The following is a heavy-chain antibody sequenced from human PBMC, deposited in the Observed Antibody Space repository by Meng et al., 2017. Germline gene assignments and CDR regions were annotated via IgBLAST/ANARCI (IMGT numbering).Heavy chain of an antibody. CDR1: GFTVSSNY. CDR3: ARAVTRYYFDY. V-gene: IGHV3-53*02. CDR2: IYSGGST. J-gene: IGHJ4*02. Sequence: LVETGGGLIQPGGSLRLSCAASGFTVSSNYMSWVRQAPGKGLEWVSVIYSGGSTYYADSVKGRFTISRDNSKNTLYLQMNSLRAEDTAVYYCARAVTRYYFDYWGQGTLVTVSS. D-gene: IGHD4-17*01.